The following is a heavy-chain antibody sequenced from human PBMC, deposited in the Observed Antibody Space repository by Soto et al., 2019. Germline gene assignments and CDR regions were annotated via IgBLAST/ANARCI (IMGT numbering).Heavy chain of an antibody. CDR2: IYYSGST. D-gene: IGHD3-3*01. CDR1: GGSISSYY. CDR3: ATGYYDFWSGYDQ. V-gene: IGHV4-59*01. J-gene: IGHJ4*02. Sequence: SETLSLTCTVSGGSISSYYWSWIRQPPGKGLEWIGYIYYSGSTNYNPSLKSRVTISVDTSKNQFSLKLSSVTAADTAVYYCATGYYDFWSGYDQWGQGTLVTVSS.